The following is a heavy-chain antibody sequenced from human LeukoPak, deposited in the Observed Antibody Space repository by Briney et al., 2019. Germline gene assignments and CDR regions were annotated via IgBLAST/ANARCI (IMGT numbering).Heavy chain of an antibody. CDR2: INPNSCGT. CDR1: RYTFTGYY. CDR3: ARALLAYDAFDI. J-gene: IGHJ3*02. Sequence: ASVKVSCKASRYTFTGYYMHWVRQAPGQGLEWMGRINPNSCGTNYAPKFQGSVTMTRDTSISPAYMELSRLRSDHTAVYYCARALLAYDAFDIWGQGTMVTVSS. D-gene: IGHD2-8*02. V-gene: IGHV1-2*06.